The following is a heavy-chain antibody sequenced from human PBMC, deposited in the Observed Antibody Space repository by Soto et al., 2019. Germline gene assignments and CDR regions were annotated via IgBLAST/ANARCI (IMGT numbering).Heavy chain of an antibody. V-gene: IGHV3-15*07. D-gene: IGHD3-22*01. J-gene: IGHJ4*01. CDR3: TTDAYITMTVVRSDY. CDR2: IKSKTGGGTT. Sequence: PGGSLRLSCAASGFTFSNAWINWVRQAPGKGLEWVGRIKSKTGGGTTDYAAPVKGRFAISRDDSKNMVYLEMNSLKTEDTAVYYCTTDAYITMTVVRSDYWCHGTLVTVSS. CDR1: GFTFSNAW.